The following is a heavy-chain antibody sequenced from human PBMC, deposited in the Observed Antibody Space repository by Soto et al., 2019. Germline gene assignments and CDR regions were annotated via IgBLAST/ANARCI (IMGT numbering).Heavy chain of an antibody. CDR1: GFTFSSYW. CDR3: ARHPPRGNYYYYYYMDV. CDR2: IKQDGSEK. J-gene: IGHJ6*03. V-gene: IGHV3-7*03. Sequence: GGSLRLSCAASGFTFSSYWMSWVRQAPGKGLEWVANIKQDGSEKYYVDYVKGRFTISRDNAKNSLYLQMNSLRAEDTAVYYCARHPPRGNYYYYYYMDVWGKGTTVTVSS. D-gene: IGHD1-26*01.